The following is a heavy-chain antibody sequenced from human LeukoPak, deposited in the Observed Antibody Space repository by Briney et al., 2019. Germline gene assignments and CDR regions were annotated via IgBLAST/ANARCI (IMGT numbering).Heavy chain of an antibody. J-gene: IGHJ4*02. CDR1: GYTFTVYS. CDR2: ISAYNGNT. D-gene: IGHD3-22*01. CDR3: ARGNYYDSSGYPLPFDY. Sequence: GASVKVSCKASGYTFTVYSINWLRQAPGQGLEWMGWISAYNGNTNYAQKLQGRVTMTTDTSTSTAYMELRSLRSDDTAVYYCARGNYYDSSGYPLPFDYWGQGTLVTVSS. V-gene: IGHV1-18*01.